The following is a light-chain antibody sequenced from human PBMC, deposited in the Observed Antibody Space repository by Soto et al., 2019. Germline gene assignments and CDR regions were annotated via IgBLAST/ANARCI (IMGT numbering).Light chain of an antibody. J-gene: IGLJ1*01. CDR1: SSDFGSYKF. CDR3: FSFTSTNTHV. CDR2: ETS. Sequence: QSVLAQPASVSGSPGQSVTISCTGTSSDFGSYKFVSWYQHHPGTVPKVIIYETSKRPSGVSDRFSGSKSGNTASLTISGLQAEDEADYYCFSFTSTNTHVFGSGTKVTV. V-gene: IGLV2-23*01.